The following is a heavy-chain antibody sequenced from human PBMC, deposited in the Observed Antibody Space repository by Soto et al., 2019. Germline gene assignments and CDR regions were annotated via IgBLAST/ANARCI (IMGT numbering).Heavy chain of an antibody. Sequence: ASVKVSCRASGYSFTSLDINWVRQTAGQGLEWMGWMQPSTGRTGYAQKFQGRVTMTRDASINTAYMELTTLTSDDTAFYYCARGVSAGVDYWGQGTLVTVSS. V-gene: IGHV1-8*01. J-gene: IGHJ4*02. CDR2: MQPSTGRT. CDR3: ARGVSAGVDY. D-gene: IGHD1-26*01. CDR1: GYSFTSLD.